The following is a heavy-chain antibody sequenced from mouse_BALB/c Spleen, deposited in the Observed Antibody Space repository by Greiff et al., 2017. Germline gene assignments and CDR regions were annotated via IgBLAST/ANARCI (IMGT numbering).Heavy chain of an antibody. J-gene: IGHJ3*01. D-gene: IGHD4-1*01. CDR1: GYTFTDYA. CDR2: ISIYYDNT. V-gene: IGHV1-67*01. Sequence: QVQLKQSGPELVRPGESVKISCKGSGYTFTDYAMHWVKQSHAKSLEWIGVISIYYDNTNYNQKFKGKATMTVDKSSSTAYMELARLTSEDSAIYYCASQLTGTAWFAYWGQGTLVTVSA. CDR3: ASQLTGTAWFAY.